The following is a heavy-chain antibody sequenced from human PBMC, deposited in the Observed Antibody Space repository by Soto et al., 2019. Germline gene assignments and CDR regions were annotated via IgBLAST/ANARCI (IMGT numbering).Heavy chain of an antibody. CDR1: GITFSNSA. CDR2: ISYDGKNQ. V-gene: IGHV3-30*04. J-gene: IGHJ4*02. CDR3: ARGWELQHALGY. Sequence: GGSLRLSCAVSGITFSNSAMHGVRQAPGKGLDWVAFISYDGKNQYYADSMKGRFTISRDNSRNTLYLQMNSLRAEDTAIYYCARGWELQHALGYWGQGTLVTVSS. D-gene: IGHD1-7*01.